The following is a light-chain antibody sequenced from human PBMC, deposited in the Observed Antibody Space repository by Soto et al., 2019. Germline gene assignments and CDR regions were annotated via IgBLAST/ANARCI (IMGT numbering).Light chain of an antibody. Sequence: EIVMTQSPATLSVSPGERATLSCRASQSVSSNLAWYQQKPGQAPRLLIYGASTRATDIPARFSGSGSGTEFTLTISSLQSEDFAVYYCQQYNEWPLTFGGGTKVEIK. CDR2: GAS. J-gene: IGKJ4*01. CDR1: QSVSSN. CDR3: QQYNEWPLT. V-gene: IGKV3-15*01.